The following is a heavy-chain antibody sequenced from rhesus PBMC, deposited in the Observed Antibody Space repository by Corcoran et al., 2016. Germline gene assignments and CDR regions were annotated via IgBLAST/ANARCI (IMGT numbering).Heavy chain of an antibody. CDR3: ASLIAATYFDY. CDR2: IYGSGGGT. CDR1: GGSISDDYY. Sequence: QVQLQESGPGLVKPSETLSLTCAVSGGSISDDYYWSWIRQPPGKGLEWIGYIYGSGGGTNYNPSLKNRVTISIDTSKNQFSLKLSSVTAADTAVYYCASLIAATYFDYWGQGVLVTVS. D-gene: IGHD6-25*01. V-gene: IGHV4-106*01. J-gene: IGHJ4*01.